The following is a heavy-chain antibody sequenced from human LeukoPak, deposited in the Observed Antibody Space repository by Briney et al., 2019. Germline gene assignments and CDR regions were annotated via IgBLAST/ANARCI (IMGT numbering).Heavy chain of an antibody. V-gene: IGHV4-4*07. J-gene: IGHJ4*02. CDR3: ARSPGAHSDY. CDR2: IYTGGT. CDR1: GGSISRYY. Sequence: SETLSLTCTVSGGSISRYYWSWIRQPAGKGLEWIGRIYTGGTTYNPSLKSRVTKSVDTSKNQFSLKLSSVTAADTAVYYCARSPGAHSDYWGQGTLVTVSS.